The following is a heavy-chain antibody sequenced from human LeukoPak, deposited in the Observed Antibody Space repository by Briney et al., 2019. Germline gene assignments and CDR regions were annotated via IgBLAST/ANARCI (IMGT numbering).Heavy chain of an antibody. V-gene: IGHV5-51*01. CDR1: GYSFSNYW. J-gene: IGHJ6*04. D-gene: IGHD6-13*01. Sequence: GESLKISCKASGYSFSNYWIGWVRQMPGKGLEWVAIIYPDNSNTRYSPSLQGQVTISADKSISTAYLQWSSLKASDTAMYYCARESRPPAYGMDVWGKGTTVTVSS. CDR3: ARESRPPAYGMDV. CDR2: IYPDNSNT.